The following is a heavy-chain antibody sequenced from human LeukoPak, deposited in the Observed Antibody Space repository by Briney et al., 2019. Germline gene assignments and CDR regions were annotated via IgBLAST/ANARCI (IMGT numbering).Heavy chain of an antibody. D-gene: IGHD2-8*01. CDR3: ARGHVYAASFDF. V-gene: IGHV1-2*02. Sequence: GASVKVSCNASGYTFTGYFIHWVRQAPGQGLEWMGWLNPKSGETDYTQKFRGRVTVTRDTSIGTTYMDLSGLTSDDTAVYCCARGHVYAASFDFWGQGTLVTVSS. CDR1: GYTFTGYF. CDR2: LNPKSGET. J-gene: IGHJ4*02.